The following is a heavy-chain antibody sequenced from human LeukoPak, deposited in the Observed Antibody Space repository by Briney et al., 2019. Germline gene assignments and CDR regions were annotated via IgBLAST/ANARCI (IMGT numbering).Heavy chain of an antibody. V-gene: IGHV4-39*01. J-gene: IGHJ5*02. CDR1: GGSISSSLYY. CDR2: IYYDGST. Sequence: SETLSLTCTVSGGSISSSLYYWGWIRQPPGKGLEWIGNIYYDGSTYYNPSLKSRVTISVDTSKNQFSLKLSSVTAADTAVYYCARQGCSGGSCPGGWFDPWGQGTLVTVSS. CDR3: ARQGCSGGSCPGGWFDP. D-gene: IGHD2-15*01.